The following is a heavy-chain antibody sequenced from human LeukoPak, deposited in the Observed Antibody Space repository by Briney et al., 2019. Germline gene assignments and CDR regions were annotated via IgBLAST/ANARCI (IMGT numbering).Heavy chain of an antibody. D-gene: IGHD2-21*02. CDR1: GGSISTYY. CDR2: IYYSGST. Sequence: PSETLSLTCTVSGGSISTYYWSWIRQPPGKGLEWIGYIYYSGSTNYNPSLKSRVAISVDTSKNLFSLKLSSVTAADTAMYYCARDRYGGNSHYFDYWGRGTLVTVSS. J-gene: IGHJ4*02. V-gene: IGHV4-59*01. CDR3: ARDRYGGNSHYFDY.